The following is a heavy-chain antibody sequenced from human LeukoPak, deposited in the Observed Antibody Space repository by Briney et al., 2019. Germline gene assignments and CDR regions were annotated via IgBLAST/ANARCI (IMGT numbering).Heavy chain of an antibody. CDR2: ISGSGGST. Sequence: PGGSLRLSCAASGFTFSSYGMSWVRQAPGKGLEWVSAISGSGGSTYYADSVKGRFTISRDNSKNTLYLQMNSLRAEDTAVYYCARCSGGSCYHFDYWGQGTLVTVSP. CDR1: GFTFSSYG. CDR3: ARCSGGSCYHFDY. V-gene: IGHV3-23*01. J-gene: IGHJ4*02. D-gene: IGHD2-15*01.